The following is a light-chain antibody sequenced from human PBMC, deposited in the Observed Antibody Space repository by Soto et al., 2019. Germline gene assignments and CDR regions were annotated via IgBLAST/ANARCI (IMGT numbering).Light chain of an antibody. CDR3: QQYNNQPWT. Sequence: TQLPSTLSASFGYSFTIACRASHSLSSYLAWYQQKPGQAPKLLIYGAFSWDSGIPARFSGSGSGTEFTLTVSSLQSEDFAVYYCQQYNNQPWTFGQGSNVDIK. CDR1: HSLSSY. J-gene: IGKJ1*01. CDR2: GAF. V-gene: IGKV1-5*01.